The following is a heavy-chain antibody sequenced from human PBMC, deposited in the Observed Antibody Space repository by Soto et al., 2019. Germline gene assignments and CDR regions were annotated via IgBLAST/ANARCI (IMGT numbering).Heavy chain of an antibody. D-gene: IGHD3-10*01. CDR2: ISYDGSNK. J-gene: IGHJ3*02. CDR3: ASLYYHDAFDI. CDR1: GFTFSRYA. V-gene: IGHV3-30-3*01. Sequence: GGSLRLSCAASGFTFSRYAMHWGRQAPGKGLEWVAVISYDGSNKYYADSVKGRFTISRDNSKNTLYLQMNSLRAEDTAVYYCASLYYHDAFDIWGQGTMVTVSS.